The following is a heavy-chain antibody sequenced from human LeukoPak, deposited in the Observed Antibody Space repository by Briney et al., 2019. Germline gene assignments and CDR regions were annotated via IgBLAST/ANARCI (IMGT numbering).Heavy chain of an antibody. V-gene: IGHV3-7*01. CDR2: IKQDGSDK. D-gene: IGHD3-22*01. CDR1: RFTFSYYW. J-gene: IGHJ4*02. Sequence: GGSLRLSCAASRFTFSYYWMSWVRQAPGKGLEWVANIKQDGSDKYYVDSVKGRFTISRDNAKNSLYLQMNSLRAEDTAVYYCAILYYDSSGYHYWGQGTLVTVSS. CDR3: AILYYDSSGYHY.